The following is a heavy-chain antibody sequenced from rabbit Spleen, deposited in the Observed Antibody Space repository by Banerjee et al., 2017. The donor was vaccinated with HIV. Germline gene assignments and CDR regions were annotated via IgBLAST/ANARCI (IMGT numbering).Heavy chain of an antibody. J-gene: IGHJ3*01. D-gene: IGHD6-1*01. V-gene: IGHV1S40*01. CDR1: GFSFSSNYY. Sequence: QSLEESGGGLGKPGGTLTLTCTASGFSFSSNYYMCWVRQAPGKGLEWIACIDSGSSGFSYFASWVNGRFTISKTSSTTVTLQMTSLTAADTATYFCARYRDSDGAYDLWGQGTLVTVS. CDR3: ARYRDSDGAYDL. CDR2: IDSGSSGFS.